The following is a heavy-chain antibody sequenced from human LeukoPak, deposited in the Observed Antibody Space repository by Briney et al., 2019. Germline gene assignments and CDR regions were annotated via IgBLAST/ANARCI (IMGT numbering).Heavy chain of an antibody. Sequence: SETLSLTCTVSGGSLSSYYWSWIRQPPGKGLEWIGYIYYSGSTNYNPSLKSRVTISVDTSKNQFSLKLSSVTAADTAVYYCARRYYDILTGYSYDAFDIWGQGTMVTVSS. V-gene: IGHV4-59*08. D-gene: IGHD3-9*01. CDR3: ARRYYDILTGYSYDAFDI. J-gene: IGHJ3*02. CDR2: IYYSGST. CDR1: GGSLSSYY.